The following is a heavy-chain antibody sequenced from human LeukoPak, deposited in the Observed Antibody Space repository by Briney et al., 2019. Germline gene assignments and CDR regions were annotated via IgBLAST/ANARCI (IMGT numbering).Heavy chain of an antibody. CDR2: ISSSSSHI. V-gene: IGHV3-21*01. CDR3: ARDHRPGFYYDSSGYQVWYFDL. J-gene: IGHJ2*01. D-gene: IGHD3-22*01. CDR1: GFTFSSYS. Sequence: GGSLRLSCAASGFTFSSYSMTWVRQAPGKGLEWVSSISSSSSHIYYADSLKGRITISRDNAKNSLYLQMDSLRAEDTAVYYCARDHRPGFYYDSSGYQVWYFDLWGRGTLVTVSS.